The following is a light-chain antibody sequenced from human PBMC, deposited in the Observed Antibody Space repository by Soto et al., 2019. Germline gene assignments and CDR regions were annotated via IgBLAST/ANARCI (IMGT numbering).Light chain of an antibody. CDR1: QSISSY. J-gene: IGKJ1*01. CDR2: DAS. V-gene: IGKV3-11*01. CDR3: QQLTDWPPQWT. Sequence: EVVLTQSTDTLSLPPGERATLSCRASQSISSYLAWYQQKPGQAPRLLIYDASSRATGIPARFSGSGSGTDFTLTISSLEPEDFAVYYCQQLTDWPPQWTFGQGT.